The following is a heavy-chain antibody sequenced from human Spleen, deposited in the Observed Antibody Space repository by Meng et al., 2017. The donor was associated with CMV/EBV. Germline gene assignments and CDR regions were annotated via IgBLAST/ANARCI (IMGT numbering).Heavy chain of an antibody. CDR2: INPNTGDT. CDR3: ARVRVKYDSSGSWDC. J-gene: IGHJ4*02. Sequence: GESLKISCAASGFTFSGSAMHWVRQAPGQGLEWLGWINPNTGDTNSAQKFQGRVTMTSDTSISTAYMELSRLRSDDTAVYYCARVRVKYDSSGSWDCWGQGTLVTVSS. D-gene: IGHD3-22*01. V-gene: IGHV1-2*02. CDR1: GFTFSGSA.